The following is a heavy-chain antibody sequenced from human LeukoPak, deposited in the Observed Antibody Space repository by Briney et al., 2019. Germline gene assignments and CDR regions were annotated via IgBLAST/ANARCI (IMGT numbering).Heavy chain of an antibody. CDR3: ATFGRGNSRHFDY. J-gene: IGHJ4*02. CDR2: IYYSGST. V-gene: IGHV4-39*01. D-gene: IGHD4-23*01. CDR1: GGSISSSSYY. Sequence: SETLSLTCTVPGGSISSSSYYWGWIRQPPGKGLEWIGSIYYSGSTYYNPSLKSRVTISVDTSKNQFSLKLSSVTAADTAVYYCATFGRGNSRHFDYWGQGTLVTVSS.